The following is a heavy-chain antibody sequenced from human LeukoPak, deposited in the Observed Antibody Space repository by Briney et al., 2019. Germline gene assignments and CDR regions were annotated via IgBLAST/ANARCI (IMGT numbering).Heavy chain of an antibody. D-gene: IGHD5-12*01. CDR2: INPNSGGT. CDR1: GYTFTGYY. J-gene: IGHJ4*02. CDR3: VRAPRGVYSGYDYDY. V-gene: IGHV1-2*02. Sequence: ASVKVSCKASGYTFTGYYMHWVRQAPGQGLEWMGWINPNSGGTNYAQKFQGRVTMTRDTSISTAYMELSRLRSDDTAVYYRVRAPRGVYSGYDYDYWGQGTLVTVSS.